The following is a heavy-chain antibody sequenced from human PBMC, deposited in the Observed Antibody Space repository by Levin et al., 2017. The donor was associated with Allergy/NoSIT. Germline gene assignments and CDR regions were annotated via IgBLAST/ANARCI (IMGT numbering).Heavy chain of an antibody. Sequence: PSETLSLTCTVSGGSVSSSTTSFYWVWIRQSPEKGLEWIGYVYYSGGTYFNPSLESRATISVDTSMNQVSLHLRSVTAADTAVYGCATTVRSYGGNEYYCDRWGHGTLVTVSS. J-gene: IGHJ4*01. CDR3: ATTVRSYGGNEYYCDR. CDR1: GGSVSSSTTSFY. D-gene: IGHD4-23*01. CDR2: VYYSGGT. V-gene: IGHV4-39*01.